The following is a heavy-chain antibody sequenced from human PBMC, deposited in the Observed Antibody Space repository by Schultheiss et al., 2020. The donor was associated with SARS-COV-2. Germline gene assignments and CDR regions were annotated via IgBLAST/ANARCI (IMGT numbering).Heavy chain of an antibody. CDR3: ARGVGARGYYFDY. Sequence: ASVKVSCKASGYTFTGYYMHWVRQAPGQGLEWMGWINPNSGNTGYAQKFQGRVTMTRDTSISTAYMELSRLRSDDTAVYYCARGVGARGYYFDYWGQGTLVTVSS. V-gene: IGHV1-2*02. D-gene: IGHD1-26*01. CDR1: GYTFTGYY. CDR2: INPNSGNT. J-gene: IGHJ4*02.